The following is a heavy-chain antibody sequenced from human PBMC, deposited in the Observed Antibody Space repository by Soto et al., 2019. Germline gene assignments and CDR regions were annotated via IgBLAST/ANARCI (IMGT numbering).Heavy chain of an antibody. Sequence: SLTCTVSGASMSSGGYYWTWIRQSPGKGLEWIGYIYYSGSTYYNPSLESRVAISLDTSRSQFSLTLHSVTAADTAIYYCARDRHNNFFDPWGQGTLVTVSS. J-gene: IGHJ5*02. CDR3: ARDRHNNFFDP. CDR2: IYYSGST. D-gene: IGHD6-6*01. V-gene: IGHV4-31*03. CDR1: GASMSSGGYY.